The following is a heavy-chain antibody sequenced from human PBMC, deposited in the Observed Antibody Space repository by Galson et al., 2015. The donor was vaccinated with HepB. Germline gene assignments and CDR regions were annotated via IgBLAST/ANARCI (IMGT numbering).Heavy chain of an antibody. J-gene: IGHJ6*02. D-gene: IGHD5-24*01. CDR1: GGTFSSYA. CDR2: IIPIFGTA. V-gene: IGHV1-69*13. CDR3: ARDQPPPREMATITESYYYYGMDV. Sequence: SVKVSCKASGGTFSSYAISWVRQAPGQGLEWMGGIIPIFGTANYAQKFQGRVTITADESTSTAYMELSSLRSEDTAVYYCARDQPPPREMATITESYYYYGMDVWGQGTTVTVSS.